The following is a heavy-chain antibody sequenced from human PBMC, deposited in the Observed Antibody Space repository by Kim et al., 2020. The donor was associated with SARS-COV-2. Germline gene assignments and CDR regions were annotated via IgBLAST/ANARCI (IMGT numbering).Heavy chain of an antibody. CDR1: GFTFRNYA. J-gene: IGHJ6*02. CDR3: AKDRVLLLLFGGLLPPTEHYGMDV. CDR2: ISGSGGST. Sequence: GGSLRLSCVASGFTFRNYAMSWVRQAPGKGLEWVSAISGSGGSTFYADSVKGRFTISRDNSKNTLYLQMNSLRAEDTAVYYCAKDRVLLLLFGGLLPPTEHYGMDVWGQGTTVTVSS. V-gene: IGHV3-23*01. D-gene: IGHD3-10*01.